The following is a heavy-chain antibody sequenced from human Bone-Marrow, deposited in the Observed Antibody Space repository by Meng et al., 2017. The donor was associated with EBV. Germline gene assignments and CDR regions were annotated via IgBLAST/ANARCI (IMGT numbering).Heavy chain of an antibody. V-gene: IGHV4-4*02. D-gene: IGHD6-13*01. J-gene: IGHJ4*02. CDR3: ASLAAAGPPFDY. CDR1: VGPFSNMNL. Sequence: GPRRVNLSGTLPLTVAVLVGPFSNMNLWSWVRQPPGKGLEWIGEIYHSGSTNYNPSLKSRVTISVDKSKNQFSLKLSSVTAADTAVYYCASLAAAGPPFDYWGQGTLVTSPQ. CDR2: IYHSGST.